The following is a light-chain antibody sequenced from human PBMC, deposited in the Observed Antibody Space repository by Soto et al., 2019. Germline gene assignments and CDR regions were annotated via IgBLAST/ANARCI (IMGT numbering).Light chain of an antibody. J-gene: IGLJ2*01. V-gene: IGLV2-8*01. Sequence: QSVLTQPPSASESPGQSVTISCTGISGDIGGYNFVSWYQQHPGKAPKLMIYEVSKRPSGVPDRFSGSKSGNTASLTVSGLQAADEAFYYCSSYAASNNVVVFGGGTKVTVL. CDR2: EVS. CDR1: SGDIGGYNF. CDR3: SSYAASNNVVV.